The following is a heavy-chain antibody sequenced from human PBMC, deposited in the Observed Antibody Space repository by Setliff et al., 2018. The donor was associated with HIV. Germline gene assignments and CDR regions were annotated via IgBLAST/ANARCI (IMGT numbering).Heavy chain of an antibody. J-gene: IGHJ2*01. D-gene: IGHD5-18*01. Sequence: ASVKVSCKASGHSFTTYFLHWVRQAPGQGLEWMGMINPSGGEPSYAQRFQGRVTMTRDTSTSTVFMDLSSLRSEDTAVYYCTRAEYSYGYDRWDWYFDLWGRGTLVTVSS. V-gene: IGHV1-46*01. CDR1: GHSFTTYF. CDR2: INPSGGEP. CDR3: TRAEYSYGYDRWDWYFDL.